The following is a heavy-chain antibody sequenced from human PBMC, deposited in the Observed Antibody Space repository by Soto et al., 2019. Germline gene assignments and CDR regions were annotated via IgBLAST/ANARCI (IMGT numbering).Heavy chain of an antibody. V-gene: IGHV1-18*01. CDR2: ISAYNGNT. Sequence: QVQLVQSGAEVKKPGASVKVSCKASGYTFTSYGISWVRQAPGQGLEWMGWISAYNGNTNYAQKLQGRVTMTTDTSTSTAYMELRSLRSDDTDVYYCARDHHATTVTYYYYGMDVWCQGTTVTVSS. D-gene: IGHD5-12*01. J-gene: IGHJ6*02. CDR3: ARDHHATTVTYYYYGMDV. CDR1: GYTFTSYG.